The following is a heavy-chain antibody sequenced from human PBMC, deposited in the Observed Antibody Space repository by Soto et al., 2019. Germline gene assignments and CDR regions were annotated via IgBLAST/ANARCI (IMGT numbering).Heavy chain of an antibody. CDR1: GFTFDDYA. CDR3: AKGGPDWGGTFDI. J-gene: IGHJ3*02. D-gene: IGHD7-27*01. V-gene: IGHV3-9*01. Sequence: GGSLRLSCAASGFTFDDYAMHWVRQAPGKGQEWVSGISWNSGSIGYADSVKGRFNISRDNAKNSLYLQMNSLRAEDTALYYCAKGGPDWGGTFDIWGQGTMVTVSS. CDR2: ISWNSGSI.